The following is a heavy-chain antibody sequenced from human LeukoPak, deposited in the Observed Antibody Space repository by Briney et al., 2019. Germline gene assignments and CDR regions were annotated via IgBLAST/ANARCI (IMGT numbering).Heavy chain of an antibody. J-gene: IGHJ4*02. CDR1: GGSISSYY. Sequence: SETLSLTCTVSGGSISSYYWSWIRQPPGKGLEWIGYIYYSGSTYYNPSLKSRVTISVDTSKNQFSLKLSSVTAADTAVYYCARGGTYYDFWSGYYTADYWGQGTLVTVSS. CDR2: IYYSGST. CDR3: ARGGTYYDFWSGYYTADY. D-gene: IGHD3-3*01. V-gene: IGHV4-59*01.